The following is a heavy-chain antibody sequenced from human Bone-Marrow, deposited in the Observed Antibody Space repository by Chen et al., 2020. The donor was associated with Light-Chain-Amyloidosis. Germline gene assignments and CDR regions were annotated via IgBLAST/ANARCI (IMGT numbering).Heavy chain of an antibody. CDR1: GFTFNNYA. Sequence: EVQLLESGGDLVQPGGSLRLSCAASGFTFNNYAMSWVRQAPGKGLGFVSTFSGGLSTTYYADSVKGRFTVSRYNSNNTLYLQMSSLRAEDTAIYYCARGSAATCSGARCYYFDYWGQGTLVTVSS. CDR2: FSGGLSTT. CDR3: ARGSAATCSGARCYYFDY. D-gene: IGHD2-15*01. J-gene: IGHJ4*02. V-gene: IGHV3-23*01.